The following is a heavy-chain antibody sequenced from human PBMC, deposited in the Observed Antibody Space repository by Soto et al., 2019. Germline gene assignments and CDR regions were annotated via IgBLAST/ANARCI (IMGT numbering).Heavy chain of an antibody. CDR1: GGSVSSGSYY. CDR2: IYYSGST. V-gene: IGHV4-61*01. D-gene: IGHD3-10*01. Sequence: QVQLQESGPGLVKPSETLSLTCTVSGGSVSSGSYYWSWIRQPPGKGLEWIGYIYYSGSTNYNPSLKSRVTISVDTSKNQFSLKLSSVTAADTAVYYCARDKGVVKVRGVILGWFDPWGQGTLVTVSS. CDR3: ARDKGVVKVRGVILGWFDP. J-gene: IGHJ5*02.